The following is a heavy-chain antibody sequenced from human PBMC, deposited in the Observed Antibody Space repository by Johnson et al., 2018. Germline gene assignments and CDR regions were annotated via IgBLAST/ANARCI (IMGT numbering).Heavy chain of an antibody. CDR3: ARVDNSGYDDYYMDV. D-gene: IGHD3-22*01. CDR1: GFTFSSYW. CDR2: IYSGSGT. J-gene: IGHJ6*03. V-gene: IGHV3-66*01. Sequence: EVQLLETGGGLVQPGGSLRLSCAASGFTFSSYWMHWVRQAPGKGLVWVSVIYSGSGTYYADSVKGRFTISRDNAKNSLYLQMNSLRAEDTAVYYCARVDNSGYDDYYMDVWGKGTTVTVSS.